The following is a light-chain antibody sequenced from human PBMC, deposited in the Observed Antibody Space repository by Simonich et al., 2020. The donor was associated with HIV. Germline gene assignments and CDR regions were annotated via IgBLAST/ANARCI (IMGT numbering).Light chain of an antibody. CDR3: HQYNDWPLT. V-gene: IGKV3-15*01. CDR1: QSISSN. J-gene: IGKJ4*01. CDR2: GAS. Sequence: EIVMTQSPATLSVSTGEIATLSCRAGQSISSNLALYQQKPVPAPILLIDGASTRATGIPARFSGRGSGTEFTLTISSLQSEDFAFYYCHQYNDWPLTFGGGTKVEIK.